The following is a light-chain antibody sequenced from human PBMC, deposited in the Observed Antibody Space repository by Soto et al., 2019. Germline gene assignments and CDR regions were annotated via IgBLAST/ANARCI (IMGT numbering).Light chain of an antibody. V-gene: IGKV1-39*01. CDR3: QQSYSSPMYT. Sequence: DIQMTQSPSSLSASVGDRVTITCRASQSINRYLSWYQVKPGKAPKLLIYATSTLQSGVPSRFSGSGSGTDFSLIISGLQPEDFATYYCQQSYSSPMYTFGQGTKLDIK. CDR2: ATS. J-gene: IGKJ2*01. CDR1: QSINRY.